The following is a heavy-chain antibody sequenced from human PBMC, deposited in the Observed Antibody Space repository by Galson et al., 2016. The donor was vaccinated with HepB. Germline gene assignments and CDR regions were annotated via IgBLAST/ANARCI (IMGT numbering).Heavy chain of an antibody. J-gene: IGHJ5*02. CDR1: GASFGSQS. Sequence: SETLSLTCTVSGASFGSQSWNWIRQPPGRGLEWIGRIHSTGTTIYNPSLESRVTISIDTSMKRFSLGLRSVTAADTAIYYCARRDLEGSEIGFQSNWMDPWGQGILVTVSS. D-gene: IGHD3/OR15-3a*01. CDR2: IHSTGTT. V-gene: IGHV4-59*08. CDR3: ARRDLEGSEIGFQSNWMDP.